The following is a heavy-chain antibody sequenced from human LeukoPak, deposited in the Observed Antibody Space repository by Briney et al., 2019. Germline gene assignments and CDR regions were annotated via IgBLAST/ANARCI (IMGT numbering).Heavy chain of an antibody. V-gene: IGHV3-53*01. J-gene: IGHJ6*02. Sequence: GGSLRLSCAASGFAVSSKYMTWVRQVPGKGLEWVSVTYNSGSTNYADSVKGRFTISRDTSKNTLYLQMNSLRAEDTAVYYCAREGHPYGMDVWGQGTTVTVSS. CDR3: AREGHPYGMDV. CDR1: GFAVSSKY. CDR2: TYNSGST.